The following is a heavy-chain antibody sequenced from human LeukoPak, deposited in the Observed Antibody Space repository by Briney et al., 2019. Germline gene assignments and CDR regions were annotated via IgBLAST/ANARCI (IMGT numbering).Heavy chain of an antibody. Sequence: GGSLRLSCAASGFTFDDYAMHWVRQAPGKGLEWVSGISWNSGSIGYADSLKGRFTISRDNGKNSLYPQMNSLRAEDTAVYFCARDHGSGSCIFDYWGQGTLVTVSS. CDR2: ISWNSGSI. D-gene: IGHD3-10*01. CDR1: GFTFDDYA. J-gene: IGHJ4*02. V-gene: IGHV3-9*01. CDR3: ARDHGSGSCIFDY.